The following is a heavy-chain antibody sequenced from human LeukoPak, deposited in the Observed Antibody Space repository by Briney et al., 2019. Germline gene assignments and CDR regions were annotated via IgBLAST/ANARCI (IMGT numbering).Heavy chain of an antibody. V-gene: IGHV4-59*11. D-gene: IGHD5-18*01. Sequence: SETLSLTCTISGGSISSHYWSWIRQPPGKGLEWIGYIYYSGSTNYNPSLKSRVTISVDTSKNQFSLKLSSVTAADTAVYYCAGYSYAKGYDYWGQGTLVTVSS. CDR2: IYYSGST. J-gene: IGHJ4*02. CDR3: AGYSYAKGYDY. CDR1: GGSISSHY.